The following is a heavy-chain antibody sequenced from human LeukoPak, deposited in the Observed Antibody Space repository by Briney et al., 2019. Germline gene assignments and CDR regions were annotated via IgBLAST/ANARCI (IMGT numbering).Heavy chain of an antibody. D-gene: IGHD3-3*01. CDR2: FDPEDGET. CDR1: GYTLTELS. V-gene: IGHV1-24*01. Sequence: ASVKVSCKVSGYTLTELSMHWVRQAPGKGLEWMGGFDPEDGETIYAQKFQGRVTMTEDTSTDTAYMELSSLRSEDTAVYYCATGFWSGYNDAFDIWGQGTMVTVSS. CDR3: ATGFWSGYNDAFDI. J-gene: IGHJ3*02.